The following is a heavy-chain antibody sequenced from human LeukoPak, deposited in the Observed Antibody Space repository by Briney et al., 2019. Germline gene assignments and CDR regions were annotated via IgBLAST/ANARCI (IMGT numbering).Heavy chain of an antibody. V-gene: IGHV3-11*04. J-gene: IGHJ4*02. CDR1: GFTFSDYY. Sequence: GGSLRLSCAASGFTFSDYYMSWIRQAPGKGLEWVSYISSSGSTIYCADSVKGRFTISRDNAKNSLYLQMNSLRAEDTAVYYCARGSTYSSGWYTGFDYWGQGTLVTVSS. CDR3: ARGSTYSSGWYTGFDY. CDR2: ISSSGSTI. D-gene: IGHD6-19*01.